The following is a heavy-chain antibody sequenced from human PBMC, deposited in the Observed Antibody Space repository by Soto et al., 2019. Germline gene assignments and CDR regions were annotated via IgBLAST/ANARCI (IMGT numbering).Heavy chain of an antibody. CDR3: ARDQLYYNDISGRPLNAFDV. J-gene: IGHJ3*01. V-gene: IGHV3-48*01. CDR2: IGIGSSTK. D-gene: IGHD3-22*01. Sequence: GGPPRLPCAVSGLTFRNLGMHWIRQAPGKGLGLVSYIGIGSSTKYYADSVKGRFTISRDKAKNSLYLQMNSLRAEDTAVYYCARDQLYYNDISGRPLNAFDVWGQGTMVTVSS. CDR1: GLTFRNLG.